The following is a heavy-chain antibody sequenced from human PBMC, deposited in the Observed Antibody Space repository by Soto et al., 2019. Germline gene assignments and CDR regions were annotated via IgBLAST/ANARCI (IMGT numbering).Heavy chain of an antibody. D-gene: IGHD6-19*01. J-gene: IGHJ4*02. V-gene: IGHV3-49*04. CDR3: NATPLSNGWPWIGFNF. Sequence: PGGSLRLSCTASGITFGDHAMSWVRQAPGKGLEWVGFIRSKGYGGTTEYAASVKDRFTISRDDSKNIAYLQMKSLKTEDTAVYYCNATPLSNGWPWIGFNFWGQGNLVTVSS. CDR2: IRSKGYGGTT. CDR1: GITFGDHA.